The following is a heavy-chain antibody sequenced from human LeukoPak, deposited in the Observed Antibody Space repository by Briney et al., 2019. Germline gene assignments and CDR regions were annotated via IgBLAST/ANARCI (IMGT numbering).Heavy chain of an antibody. J-gene: IGHJ3*02. CDR3: ARDLPIRDSSGYPKRMDAFDI. V-gene: IGHV1-2*02. CDR2: INPNSGGT. CDR1: GYTFTDYY. Sequence: GPSVKVSCKASGYTFTDYYMHWVRQAPGQGLEWMGWINPNSGGTNYAQKCQGMVTMTRDTSISTADMELSRLRSDDTAVYYCARDLPIRDSSGYPKRMDAFDIWGQGTMVTVSS. D-gene: IGHD3-22*01.